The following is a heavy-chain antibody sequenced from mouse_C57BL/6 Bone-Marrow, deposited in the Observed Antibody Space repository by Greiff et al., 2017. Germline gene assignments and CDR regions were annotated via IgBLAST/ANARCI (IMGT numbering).Heavy chain of an antibody. CDR1: GFSLTSYG. CDR2: IWRGGST. J-gene: IGHJ3*01. CDR3: AKEGHYGSSCLAY. Sequence: VQLQQSGPGLVQPSQSLSITCTVSGFSLTSYGVHWVRQSPGKGLEWLGVIWRGGSTDYNAAFMSRLSITKDNSKSQVFFKMNSLQADDTAIYYCAKEGHYGSSCLAYWGQGTLVTVSA. D-gene: IGHD1-1*01. V-gene: IGHV2-5*01.